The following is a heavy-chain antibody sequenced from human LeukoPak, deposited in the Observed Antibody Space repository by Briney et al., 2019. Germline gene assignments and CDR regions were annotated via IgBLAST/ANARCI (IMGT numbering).Heavy chain of an antibody. D-gene: IGHD6-19*01. V-gene: IGHV3-53*01. CDR1: GFTVSSNY. J-gene: IGHJ6*02. Sequence: PGVSLRLSCAASGFTVSSNYMSWVRQAPGKGLEWVSVIYSGGSTYYADSVKGRFTISRDNSKNTLYLQMNSLRAEDTAVYYCARDNPSSGWSNYYYYGMDVWGQGTTVTVSS. CDR2: IYSGGST. CDR3: ARDNPSSGWSNYYYYGMDV.